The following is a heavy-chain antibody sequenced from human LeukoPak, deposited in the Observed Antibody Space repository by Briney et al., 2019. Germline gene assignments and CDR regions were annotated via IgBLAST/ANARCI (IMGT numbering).Heavy chain of an antibody. D-gene: IGHD6-13*01. V-gene: IGHV3-64*01. Sequence: GGSPRLSCAASGFTFSSYAMHWVRQAPGKGLEYVSAISSNGGSTYYANSVKGRFTISRDNSKNTLYLQMGSLRAEDMAVYYCARGLAVIAAAAYYFDYWGQGTLVTVSS. J-gene: IGHJ4*02. CDR2: ISSNGGST. CDR3: ARGLAVIAAAAYYFDY. CDR1: GFTFSSYA.